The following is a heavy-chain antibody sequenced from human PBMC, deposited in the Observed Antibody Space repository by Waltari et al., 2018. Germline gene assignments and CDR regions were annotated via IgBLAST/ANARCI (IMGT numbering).Heavy chain of an antibody. J-gene: IGHJ4*02. Sequence: VQLQESGPGLVKPSGTLSLTCAISGGSICSRNWWSWVRQAPGKGLEWVSTISDPATGNTHYADSVKGRFTISRDDSRNTVYLQMNGLIAEDTAVYYCSTWLRAHFDYWGQGTPVTVSS. V-gene: IGHV3-23*01. CDR2: ISDPATGNT. CDR3: STWLRAHFDY. CDR1: GGSICSRN. D-gene: IGHD5-12*01.